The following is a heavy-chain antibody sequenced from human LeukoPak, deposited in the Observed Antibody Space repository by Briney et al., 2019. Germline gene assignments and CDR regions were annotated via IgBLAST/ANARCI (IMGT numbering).Heavy chain of an antibody. Sequence: PSETLSLTCAVYGGSFSGYYWSWIRQPPGKGLEWIGEINHSGSTNYNPSLKSRVTISVDTSKNQFSLKLNSVTAADTAMYYCARDFSRGYMDAWGKGTTVTVS. CDR1: GGSFSGYY. J-gene: IGHJ6*03. V-gene: IGHV4-34*01. D-gene: IGHD2/OR15-2a*01. CDR3: ARDFSRGYMDA. CDR2: INHSGST.